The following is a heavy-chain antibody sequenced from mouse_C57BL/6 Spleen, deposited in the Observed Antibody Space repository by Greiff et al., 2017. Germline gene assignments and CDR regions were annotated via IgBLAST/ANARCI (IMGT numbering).Heavy chain of an antibody. J-gene: IGHJ3*01. Sequence: VQLQQPGAELVKPGASVKMSCKASGYTFTSYWITWVKQRPGQGLEWIGDIYPGSGSTNYNEKFKSKATLTVDTSSSTAYMQLSSLTSEDSAVYYCASYGYDGAWFADWGQGTLVTVSA. D-gene: IGHD2-2*01. V-gene: IGHV1-55*01. CDR1: GYTFTSYW. CDR3: ASYGYDGAWFAD. CDR2: IYPGSGST.